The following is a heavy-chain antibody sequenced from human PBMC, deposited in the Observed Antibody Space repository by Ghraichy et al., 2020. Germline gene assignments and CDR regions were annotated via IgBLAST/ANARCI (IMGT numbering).Heavy chain of an antibody. V-gene: IGHV1-8*03. D-gene: IGHD2-15*01. CDR2: MNPNSGNT. CDR3: ARGGTYCSGGSCYYYYYGMDV. J-gene: IGHJ6*02. Sequence: ASVKVSCKASGYTFTSYDINWVRQATGQGLEWMGWMNPNSGNTGYAQKFQGRVTITRNTSISTAYMELSSLRSEDTAVYYCARGGTYCSGGSCYYYYYGMDVWGQGTTVTVSS. CDR1: GYTFTSYD.